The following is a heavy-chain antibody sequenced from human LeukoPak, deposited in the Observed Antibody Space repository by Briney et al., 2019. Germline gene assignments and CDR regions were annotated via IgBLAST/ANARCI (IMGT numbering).Heavy chain of an antibody. V-gene: IGHV4-39*07. CDR3: ARDLGGYPFFMDV. Sequence: SETLSLTCSVSGGSIRSGDHHWAWVRQPPGRGLEFIGSLDESGRPYYNRPLKSRVSISGDTSGKQFSLNLTSVTAADTAVYFCARDLGGYPFFMDVWGRGTTVIVSS. J-gene: IGHJ6*03. CDR1: GGSIRSGDHH. D-gene: IGHD2-15*01. CDR2: LDESGRP.